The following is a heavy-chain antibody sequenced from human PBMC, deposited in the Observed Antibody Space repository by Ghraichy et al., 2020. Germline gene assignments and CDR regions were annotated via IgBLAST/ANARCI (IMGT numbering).Heavy chain of an antibody. CDR2: ISHNGGST. CDR3: VRDYPRPYGVDV. V-gene: IGHV3-64D*06. Sequence: GGSRRLSCSASGFSFTGYALHWVRRAPGKGLEFVSTISHNGGSTSYADSVKGRFTISRDNSKNMLYLQMSSLTAEDTAIYYCVRDYPRPYGVDVWGHGTTVTGSS. CDR1: GFSFTGYA. J-gene: IGHJ6*02.